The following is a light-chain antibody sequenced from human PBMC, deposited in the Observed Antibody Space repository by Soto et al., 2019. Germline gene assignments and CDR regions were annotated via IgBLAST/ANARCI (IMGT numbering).Light chain of an antibody. Sequence: VLTQSPGTLSLSPGERATLSCRASQSVSSTYLAWYQQKPGQAPRLLIYGASSRATGIPDRFSGSGSGTDFTLTIRRLEPEDFAVYYCQQYGGSPQTFGPGTKVDIK. J-gene: IGKJ1*01. V-gene: IGKV3-20*01. CDR3: QQYGGSPQT. CDR2: GAS. CDR1: QSVSSTY.